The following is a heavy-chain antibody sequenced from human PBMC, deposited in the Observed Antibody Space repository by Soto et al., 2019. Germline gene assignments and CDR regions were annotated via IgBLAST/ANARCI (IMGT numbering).Heavy chain of an antibody. Sequence: ASVKVSCKASGYTFTSYGISWVRQAPGQGLEWMGWISAYNGNTNYAQKLQGRVTMTTDTSTSTAYMELRSLRSDDTAVYYCARDPRKYTIFGVVIPRYGMDVWGQGTTVTAP. V-gene: IGHV1-18*04. CDR1: GYTFTSYG. CDR2: ISAYNGNT. D-gene: IGHD3-3*01. CDR3: ARDPRKYTIFGVVIPRYGMDV. J-gene: IGHJ6*02.